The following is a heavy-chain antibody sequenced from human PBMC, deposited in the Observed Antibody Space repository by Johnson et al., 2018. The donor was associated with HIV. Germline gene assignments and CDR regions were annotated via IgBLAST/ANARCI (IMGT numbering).Heavy chain of an antibody. J-gene: IGHJ3*02. Sequence: QVQLVESGGGVVQPGRSLRLSCAASGFTFSSYAMHWVRQAPGKGLEWVAVISYYGSTTYYADSVRGRFNISRDNSKNTVHLQRNSLRPEDTAVYYCAKDRGGYYDSSGYGAFDIWGQGTMVTVSS. D-gene: IGHD3-22*01. V-gene: IGHV3-30*18. CDR3: AKDRGGYYDSSGYGAFDI. CDR1: GFTFSSYA. CDR2: ISYYGSTT.